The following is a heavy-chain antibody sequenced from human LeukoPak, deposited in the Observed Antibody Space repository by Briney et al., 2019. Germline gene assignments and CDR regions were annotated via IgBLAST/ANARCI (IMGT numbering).Heavy chain of an antibody. CDR1: GGSISGSSYY. J-gene: IGHJ4*02. Sequence: PSETLSLTCTVSGGSISGSSYYWGWIRQPPGKGLEWIGSIYYTDNTYYNPSLKSRVTISLDRSMNQFSLKLSSVTAADTAIYYCARDRVRGLDYWGQGALVTVSS. V-gene: IGHV4-39*07. D-gene: IGHD3-10*01. CDR2: IYYTDNT. CDR3: ARDRVRGLDY.